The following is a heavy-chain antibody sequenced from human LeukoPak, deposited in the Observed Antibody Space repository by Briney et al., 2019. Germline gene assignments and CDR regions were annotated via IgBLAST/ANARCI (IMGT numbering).Heavy chain of an antibody. CDR1: GFTFSNYA. V-gene: IGHV3-23*01. J-gene: IGHJ4*02. D-gene: IGHD5-18*01. Sequence: GGSLRLSCAASGFTFSNYAMSWVRQAPGKGLEWASAISDSGGSTEHADSVKGRFTTSRDNSKNTLYLQMNSLRADDSAVYYCARRLMDTAMVNYWGQGTLVTVSS. CDR2: ISDSGGST. CDR3: ARRLMDTAMVNY.